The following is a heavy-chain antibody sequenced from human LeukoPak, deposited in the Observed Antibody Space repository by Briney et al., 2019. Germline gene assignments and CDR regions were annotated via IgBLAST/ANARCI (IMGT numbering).Heavy chain of an antibody. CDR2: IKIGEGKT. D-gene: IGHD6-13*01. CDR1: GYTFSSFG. CDR3: SRSYYSSSWYYFDH. Sequence: GASVKVSCKTSGYTFSSFGITWVRQVPGQGPEWMGWIKIGEGKTHYAQKFQDRVSMTRDISSNTAFLEVRNLRSDDTAVYFCSRSYYSSSWYYFDHWGQGTLVTVSS. V-gene: IGHV1-18*01. J-gene: IGHJ4*02.